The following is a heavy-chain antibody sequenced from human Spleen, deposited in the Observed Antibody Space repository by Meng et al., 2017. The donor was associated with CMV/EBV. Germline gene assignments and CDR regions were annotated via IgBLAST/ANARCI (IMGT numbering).Heavy chain of an antibody. CDR2: TVPFLGTS. J-gene: IGHJ6*02. CDR1: GGTVSTYA. Sequence: VKVSCKPSGGTVSTYAIHWVRQAPGQGLEWVGGTVPFLGTSNYAQKFQGRVTITTDESTNTAYLELISLRSEDTAVYYCAIYSSNPGEYGMDVWGQGTTVTVSS. D-gene: IGHD4-11*01. V-gene: IGHV1-69*13. CDR3: AIYSSNPGEYGMDV.